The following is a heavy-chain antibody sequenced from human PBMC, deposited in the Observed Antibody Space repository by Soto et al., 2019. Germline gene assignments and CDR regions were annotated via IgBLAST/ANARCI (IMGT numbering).Heavy chain of an antibody. D-gene: IGHD3-3*01. V-gene: IGHV5-10-1*01. CDR1: GYSFTSYW. CDR2: IDPSDSYT. J-gene: IGHJ6*02. Sequence: GASLKISCKGSGYSFTSYWISWVRQMPGKGLGWVGRIDPSDSYTNYSPSFQGHVTISADKSISTAYLQWSSLKASDTAMYDCALSILGVVKAPVYYYYYYGMDVWGQGATVTVAS. CDR3: ALSILGVVKAPVYYYYYYGMDV.